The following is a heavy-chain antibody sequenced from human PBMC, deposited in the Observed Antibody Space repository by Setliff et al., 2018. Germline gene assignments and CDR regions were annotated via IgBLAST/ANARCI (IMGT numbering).Heavy chain of an antibody. Sequence: SETLSLTCTVSGVSFGSGTYYWSWIRQPAGKGLEWIGLIQSTGNTNYNPSLQSRVTISIDTSKNQFSLKMSSVTAADTAMHYCAGTPALGTSWLSPFDYWGQGTLVTVSS. V-gene: IGHV4-61*02. J-gene: IGHJ4*02. D-gene: IGHD5-12*01. CDR1: GVSFGSGTYY. CDR2: IQSTGNT. CDR3: AGTPALGTSWLSPFDY.